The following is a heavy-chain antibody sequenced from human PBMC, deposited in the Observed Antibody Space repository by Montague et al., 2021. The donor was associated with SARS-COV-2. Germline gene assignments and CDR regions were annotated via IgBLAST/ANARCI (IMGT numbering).Heavy chain of an antibody. D-gene: IGHD4-23*01. V-gene: IGHV4-31*03. CDR1: GGSISSGGYY. Sequence: TLSLTCTVSGGSISSGGYYWSCIRQHPGKGLEWIGYIYYSGSTYYNPSLKSRVTISVDTSKNQFSLKLSSVTAADTAVYYCASTYGGNLGYYYYYMDVWGKGTTVTVSS. J-gene: IGHJ6*03. CDR3: ASTYGGNLGYYYYYMDV. CDR2: IYYSGST.